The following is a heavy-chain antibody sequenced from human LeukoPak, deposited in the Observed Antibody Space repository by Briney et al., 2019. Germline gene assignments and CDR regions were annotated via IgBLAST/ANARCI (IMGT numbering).Heavy chain of an antibody. V-gene: IGHV1-46*01. J-gene: IGHJ4*02. CDR2: INPSGGST. CDR1: GYTFTSYA. Sequence: ASVKVSCKASGYTFTSYAMHWVRQAPGQGLEWMGIINPSGGSTSYAQKFQGRVTMTRDTSTSTVYMELSSLRSEDTAVYYCARDSGYYDSSGLPRYWGQGTLVTVSS. D-gene: IGHD3-22*01. CDR3: ARDSGYYDSSGLPRY.